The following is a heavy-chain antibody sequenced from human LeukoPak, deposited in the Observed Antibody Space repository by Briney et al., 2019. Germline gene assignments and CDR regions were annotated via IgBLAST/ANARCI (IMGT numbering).Heavy chain of an antibody. V-gene: IGHV3-21*01. CDR3: ARISVVSYWDSFDY. J-gene: IGHJ4*02. CDR2: ISSSSSYI. Sequence: PGGSLRLSCAASGFTFSSYSMNWVRQAPGKGLEWVSSISSSSSYIYYADSVKGRFTISRDNAKNSLYLQMNSLRAEDTAVYYCARISVVSYWDSFDYWGQGTLVTVSS. CDR1: GFTFSSYS. D-gene: IGHD5/OR15-5a*01.